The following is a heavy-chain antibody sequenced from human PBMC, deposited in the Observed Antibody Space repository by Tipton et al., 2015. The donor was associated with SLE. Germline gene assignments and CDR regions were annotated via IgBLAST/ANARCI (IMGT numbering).Heavy chain of an antibody. CDR2: IRYDGSNN. CDR1: GFTFSTSG. Sequence: SLRLSCAASGFTFSTSGMHWVRQAPGKGLEWVAFIRYDGSNNYYADSVKGLFTVSRDNSKNTLYLQLNSLRAEDTAVYYCAKESYDFWSGPTGGMDVWGQGTTVTVSS. J-gene: IGHJ6*02. D-gene: IGHD3-3*01. V-gene: IGHV3-30*02. CDR3: AKESYDFWSGPTGGMDV.